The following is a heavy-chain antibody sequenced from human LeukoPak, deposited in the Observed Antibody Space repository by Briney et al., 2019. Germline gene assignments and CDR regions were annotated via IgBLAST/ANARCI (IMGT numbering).Heavy chain of an antibody. Sequence: SETLSFTCTVSGGPISSGGYYWSWIRQHPGKGLEWIGYIYYSGSTNYNPSLKSRVTISVDTSKNQFSLKLRSVTAADTAVYYCARVGTGLGDFDLWGRGTLVTVSS. CDR1: GGPISSGGYY. D-gene: IGHD7-27*01. CDR2: IYYSGST. J-gene: IGHJ2*01. V-gene: IGHV4-31*03. CDR3: ARVGTGLGDFDL.